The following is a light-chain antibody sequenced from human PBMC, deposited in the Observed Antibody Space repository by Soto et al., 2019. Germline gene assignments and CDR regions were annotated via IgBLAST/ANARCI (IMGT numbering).Light chain of an antibody. CDR2: TNN. Sequence: QSVVTQPPSASGTPGQRVTISCSGSSSNIGSDYVYWFQQLPGTAPKLLIYTNNQRPSGVPDRFSGSKSGTSASLAISGLRSEDEAEYYCAVWDDSLSDWVFGGGTKLTVL. CDR3: AVWDDSLSDWV. J-gene: IGLJ3*02. V-gene: IGLV1-47*02. CDR1: SSNIGSDY.